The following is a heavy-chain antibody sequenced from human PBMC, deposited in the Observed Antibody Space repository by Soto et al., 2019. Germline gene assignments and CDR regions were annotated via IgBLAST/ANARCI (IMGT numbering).Heavy chain of an antibody. Sequence: EVQLLESGGGLVQPGGSLRLSCAASGFTFSSYAMSWVRQAPGKGLEWVSAISGSGGSTYYADSVKGRFTISRDNSKNTLYLQMNRLRAEDTAVYYCAKPMIGYYYSGSMDVWGKGPTVTVSS. CDR2: ISGSGGST. CDR3: AKPMIGYYYSGSMDV. CDR1: GFTFSSYA. V-gene: IGHV3-23*01. D-gene: IGHD3-10*02. J-gene: IGHJ6*03.